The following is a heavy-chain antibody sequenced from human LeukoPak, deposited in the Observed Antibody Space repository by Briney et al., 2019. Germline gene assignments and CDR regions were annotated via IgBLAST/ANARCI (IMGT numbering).Heavy chain of an antibody. CDR2: INHSGST. V-gene: IGHV4-34*01. D-gene: IGHD3-10*01. CDR3: ARSTVTRITMVRGVKIDY. Sequence: PETLSLTCAVYGGSFSGYYWIWIRQPPGKGLEWIGEINHSGSTNYNPSLKSRVTISVDTSKNQFSLKLSSVTAADTAVYYCARSTVTRITMVRGVKIDYWGQGTLVTVSS. CDR1: GGSFSGYY. J-gene: IGHJ4*02.